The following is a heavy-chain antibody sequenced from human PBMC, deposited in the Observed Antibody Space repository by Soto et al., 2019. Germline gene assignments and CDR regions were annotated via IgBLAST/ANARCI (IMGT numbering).Heavy chain of an antibody. CDR3: ARDRSSWQSLTPDY. V-gene: IGHV3-48*01. CDR1: GFTFSSYN. Sequence: EVQLVESGGGLVQPGGSLRLSCAASGFTFSSYNMIWVRQAPGKGLEWVSYISSSSGTIYYADSLKGRFTISRDNAKNSLFLQMTSLRVEDTAVYYCARDRSSWQSLTPDYWGQGTLVTVSS. J-gene: IGHJ4*02. D-gene: IGHD6-13*01. CDR2: ISSSSGTI.